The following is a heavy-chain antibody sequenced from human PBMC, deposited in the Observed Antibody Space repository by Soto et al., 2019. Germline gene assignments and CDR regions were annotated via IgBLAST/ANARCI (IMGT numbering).Heavy chain of an antibody. J-gene: IGHJ4*02. D-gene: IGHD2-2*01. V-gene: IGHV3-23*01. Sequence: GGSLRLSCAASGFTFSTYTMSWVRQAPGKGLEWVSAISGSGGSPSYADSVQGRFTISRDNPKNTLYLQMNSLRVEDTAMYYCAKARCSTTNCYVPDYWGQGALVTVSS. CDR2: ISGSGGSP. CDR1: GFTFSTYT. CDR3: AKARCSTTNCYVPDY.